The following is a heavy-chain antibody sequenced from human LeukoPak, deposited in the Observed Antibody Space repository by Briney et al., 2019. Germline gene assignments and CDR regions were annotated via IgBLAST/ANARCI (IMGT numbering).Heavy chain of an antibody. CDR2: IKEDGSEK. V-gene: IGHV3-7*01. CDR1: GFTFSSYW. J-gene: IGHJ4*02. CDR3: ASTLGSRGYSYGPDY. D-gene: IGHD5-18*01. Sequence: GGSLRLSCAASGFTFSSYWMSWVRQAPGKGLEWVASIKEDGSEKYYVDSVKGRFAISRDNAKNSLYLQMNSLRAEDTAVYHCASTLGSRGYSYGPDYWGQGTLVTVSS.